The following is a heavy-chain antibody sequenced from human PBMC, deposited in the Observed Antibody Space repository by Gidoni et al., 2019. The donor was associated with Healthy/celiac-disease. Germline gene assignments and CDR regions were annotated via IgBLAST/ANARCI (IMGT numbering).Heavy chain of an antibody. D-gene: IGHD3-22*01. CDR1: GGTFSSYA. CDR3: ARSYYDSQTFDP. Sequence: QVQLVQSGAEVKKPGSSVKVSCKASGGTFSSYANSWVRQAPGQGLEWMGRIIPILGIANYAQKFQGRVTITADKSTSTAYMELSSLRSEDTAVYYCARSYYDSQTFDPWGQGTLVTVSS. V-gene: IGHV1-69*04. J-gene: IGHJ5*02. CDR2: IIPILGIA.